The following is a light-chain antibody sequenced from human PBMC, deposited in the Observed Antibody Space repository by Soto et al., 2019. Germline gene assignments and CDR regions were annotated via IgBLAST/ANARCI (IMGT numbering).Light chain of an antibody. J-gene: IGKJ4*01. CDR1: QSVSSN. CDR2: GAS. CDR3: QQYNNWALSLT. V-gene: IGKV3-15*01. Sequence: EIVMTQSPATLSVSPGERATLSCRASQSVSSNLAWYQQKPGQAPRLLIYGASTRATGIPARFSGSGSGTEFTHTISSLQSEDFAVYYCQQYNNWALSLTFGGRTKVEIK.